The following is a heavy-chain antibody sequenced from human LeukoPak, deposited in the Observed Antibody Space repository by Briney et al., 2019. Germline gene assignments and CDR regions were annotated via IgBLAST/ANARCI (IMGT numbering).Heavy chain of an antibody. CDR2: ITGSGGNT. CDR1: GFTFSNYA. D-gene: IGHD3-9*01. Sequence: AAYLRLSCAASGFTFSNYAMSWVRQAPGNGMNWVSAITGSGGNTYYADSVKGRFTISRDNSKNTVFLQMNSLRAEDTAVYYCAKWGDYDVLTGYYVSDYWGQGTLVTVSS. J-gene: IGHJ4*02. CDR3: AKWGDYDVLTGYYVSDY. V-gene: IGHV3-23*01.